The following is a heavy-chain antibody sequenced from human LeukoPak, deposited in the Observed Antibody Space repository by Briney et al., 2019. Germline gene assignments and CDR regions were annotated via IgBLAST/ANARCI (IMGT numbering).Heavy chain of an antibody. CDR3: ASNYYDSSGYYTDGVY. Sequence: PGGSLRLSCAASGVTFSSYGMHWVRQAPGKGLEWVAVISYDGSSKYYADSVKGRFTISRDNSKNMLYLQMNSLRAEDTAVYYCASNYYDSSGYYTDGVYWGQGTLVTVSS. CDR2: ISYDGSSK. V-gene: IGHV3-30*03. D-gene: IGHD3-22*01. CDR1: GVTFSSYG. J-gene: IGHJ4*02.